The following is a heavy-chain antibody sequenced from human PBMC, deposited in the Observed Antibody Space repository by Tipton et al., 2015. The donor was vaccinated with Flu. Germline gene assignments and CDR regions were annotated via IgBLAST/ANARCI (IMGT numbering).Heavy chain of an antibody. V-gene: IGHV3-53*04. J-gene: IGHJ3*02. CDR1: GFTVSSNY. CDR2: IYSGGST. Sequence: VQLVQSGGGLVQPGGSLRLSCAASGFTVSSNYMSWVRQAPGKGLEWVSVIYSGGSTYYADSVKGRFTISRHNSKNTLYLQMNSLRAEDTAVYYCARSAGGDYHDAFDIWGQGTMVPVSS. D-gene: IGHD4-17*01. CDR3: ARSAGGDYHDAFDI.